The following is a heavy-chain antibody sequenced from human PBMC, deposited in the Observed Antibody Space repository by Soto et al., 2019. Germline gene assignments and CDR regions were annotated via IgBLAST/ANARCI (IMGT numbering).Heavy chain of an antibody. CDR1: GFTFSTYW. CDR3: AGWHDREHAYDV. CDR2: IKLDGSEK. V-gene: IGHV3-7*03. J-gene: IGHJ3*01. Sequence: EVQLVESGGGLVQPGGSLRLSCAASGFTFSTYWVNWVRQAPGKGLEWVANIKLDGSEKYYEDSVKGRFTISRDNAKHSLYPQMNGLSADYTNAYYCAGWHDREHAYDVWGQGTTVTVSS. D-gene: IGHD1-1*01.